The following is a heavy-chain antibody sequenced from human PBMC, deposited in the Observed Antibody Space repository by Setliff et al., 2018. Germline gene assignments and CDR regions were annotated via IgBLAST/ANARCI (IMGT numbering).Heavy chain of an antibody. Sequence: SETLSLTCTVSGGSVNSGYDNWNWLRQPAGKGLEWIGHINRRGSTNFTPSLKSRVTISLDTSKNQFSLNLTSVTAADAAVYYCARASSGWYSAYYYYMDVWGKGTTVTVSS. V-gene: IGHV4-61*09. D-gene: IGHD6-19*01. J-gene: IGHJ6*03. CDR3: ARASSGWYSAYYYYMDV. CDR1: GGSVNSGYDN. CDR2: INRRGST.